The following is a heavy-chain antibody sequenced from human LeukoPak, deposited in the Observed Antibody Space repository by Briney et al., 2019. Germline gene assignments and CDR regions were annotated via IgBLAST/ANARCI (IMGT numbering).Heavy chain of an antibody. CDR3: TTRRQDGW. V-gene: IGHV3-15*01. J-gene: IGHJ4*02. CDR2: IKSKIDGGTI. CDR1: GFTFSDAW. Sequence: GGSLRLSCAASGFTFSDAWMSWVRQAPGKGLEWVGRIKSKIDGGTIDYAAPVKGRFTISRDDSRNTLYLQMNSLKTEDTAVYYCTTRRQDGWWGQGTLVTVSS. D-gene: IGHD2-15*01.